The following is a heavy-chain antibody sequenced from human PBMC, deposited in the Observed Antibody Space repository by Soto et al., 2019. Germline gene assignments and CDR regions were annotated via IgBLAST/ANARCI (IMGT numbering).Heavy chain of an antibody. D-gene: IGHD3-16*01. Sequence: SVKVSCKASGGTFSSYAISWVRQAPGQGLEWVGGIIPIFGTANYAQKFQGRVTITADESTSTAYMELSSLRSEDTAVYYCAREKGPSIMITFGGGYYGMDVWGQGTTVTVSS. CDR2: IIPIFGTA. CDR3: AREKGPSIMITFGGGYYGMDV. V-gene: IGHV1-69*13. CDR1: GGTFSSYA. J-gene: IGHJ6*02.